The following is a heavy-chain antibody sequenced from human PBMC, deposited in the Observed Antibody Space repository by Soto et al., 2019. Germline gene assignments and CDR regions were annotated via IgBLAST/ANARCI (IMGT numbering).Heavy chain of an antibody. J-gene: IGHJ6*02. CDR3: ARGGRYRYGLDV. Sequence: QVQLQESGPGLVKPSETLFLTCTVSGGSFSPYYWSWIRQPPGKGLEWIGYIYHSGPTNYNPSLKRRLXXXVXSSKNQWSLKLTSMTAADTAVYYCARGGRYRYGLDVWGQGTTVTVSS. CDR2: IYHSGPT. V-gene: IGHV4-59*01. D-gene: IGHD1-1*01. CDR1: GGSFSPYY.